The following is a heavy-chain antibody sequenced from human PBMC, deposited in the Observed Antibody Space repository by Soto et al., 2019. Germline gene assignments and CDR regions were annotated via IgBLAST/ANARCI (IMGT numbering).Heavy chain of an antibody. CDR1: GDSISGSPYF. V-gene: IGHV4-39*01. J-gene: IGHJ5*02. CDR2: VFYDGYT. D-gene: IGHD6-19*01. CDR3: GRLQVAVPQS. Sequence: QLQLQESGPGLVMPSETLSLTCTVSGDSISGSPYFWGWIRQPPGKRLEWIGSVFYDGYTLYTPSLRSRVTISVDTSKNQFSLKLTSVAVADTATYFFGRLQVAVPQSWGQGTLVTVSS.